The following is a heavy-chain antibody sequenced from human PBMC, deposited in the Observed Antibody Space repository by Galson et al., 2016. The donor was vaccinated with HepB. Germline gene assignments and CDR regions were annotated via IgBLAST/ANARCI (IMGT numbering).Heavy chain of an antibody. J-gene: IGHJ4*02. CDR2: IHSSGSSM. CDR3: ARHFAGFIEDDY. V-gene: IGHV3-11*01. D-gene: IGHD3-16*02. CDR1: GFAFSEYN. Sequence: SLRLSCAASGFAFSEYNMSWIRQAPGKGLEWVSFIHSSGSSMYYADSVKGRFTISRDNAKNSLYLQMNSLRADDTAVYYCARHFAGFIEDDYWGQGTLVTVSS.